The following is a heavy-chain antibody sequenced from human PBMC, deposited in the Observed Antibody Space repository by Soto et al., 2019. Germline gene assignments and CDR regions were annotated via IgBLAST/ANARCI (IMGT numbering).Heavy chain of an antibody. D-gene: IGHD3-22*01. J-gene: IGHJ4*02. V-gene: IGHV3-64D*06. CDR2: ISSNGGST. Sequence: GGSLRLSCSVSGFTFRSYTLHWVRQAPGKGLEPVSAISSNGGSTHYADSVKGRFTISRDNSKNTQYLQMSSLRADDTAVYYCVKGEYYYDSSGYCPFDYWGQGTLVTVSS. CDR1: GFTFRSYT. CDR3: VKGEYYYDSSGYCPFDY.